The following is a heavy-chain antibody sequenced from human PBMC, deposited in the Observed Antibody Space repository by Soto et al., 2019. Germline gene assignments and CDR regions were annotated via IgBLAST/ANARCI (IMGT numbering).Heavy chain of an antibody. CDR3: AKVPWEIVLMVYEH. V-gene: IGHV3-23*01. Sequence: GGSLRLSCAASGFTFSSYAMSWVRQAPGKGLEWVSAISGSGGSTYYADSVKGRFTTSRDNSKNTLYLQMNSLRAEDTAVYYCAKVPWEIVLMVYEHWGQGTLVTVSS. J-gene: IGHJ4*02. CDR1: GFTFSSYA. D-gene: IGHD2-8*01. CDR2: ISGSGGST.